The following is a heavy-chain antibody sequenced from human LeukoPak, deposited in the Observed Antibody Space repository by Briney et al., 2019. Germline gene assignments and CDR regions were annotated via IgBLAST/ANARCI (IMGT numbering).Heavy chain of an antibody. J-gene: IGHJ5*02. V-gene: IGHV4-38-2*01. D-gene: IGHD3-16*02. CDR1: GYSISSGYY. CDR3: ARCLGELSSYNWFDP. CDR2: IYHSGST. Sequence: KASETLSLTCAVSGYSISSGYYWGWIRQPPGKGLEWIGSIYHSGSTYYNPSLKSRVTISVDTSKNQFSLKLSSVTAADTAVYYCARCLGELSSYNWFDPWGQGTLVTVSS.